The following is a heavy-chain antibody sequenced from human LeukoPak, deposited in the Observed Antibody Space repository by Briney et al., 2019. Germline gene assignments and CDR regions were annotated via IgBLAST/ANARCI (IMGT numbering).Heavy chain of an antibody. Sequence: QPGGSLRLSCAASGFTFSSYWMLWVRQAPGKGLVWVSRINSDGSSTSYADSVKGRFSISRDNAKSTLYLQMNSLRAEDTAVYYCARGYGDWFDPWGQGTLVTVSS. CDR1: GFTFSSYW. V-gene: IGHV3-74*01. CDR3: ARGYGDWFDP. D-gene: IGHD3-10*01. J-gene: IGHJ5*02. CDR2: INSDGSST.